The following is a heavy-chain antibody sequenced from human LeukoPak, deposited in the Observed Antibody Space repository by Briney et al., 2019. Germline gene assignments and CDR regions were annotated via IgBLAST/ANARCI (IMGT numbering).Heavy chain of an antibody. CDR3: ARDGTYSSSSFDY. D-gene: IGHD6-6*01. J-gene: IGHJ4*02. CDR2: ISSNGGST. Sequence: GGSLRLSCSASGFTFSSYAMHWVRQAPGKGLEYVSTISSNGGSTYYADFVKGRFSISRDNYKNTLYLQMSSLRAEDTAVYYCARDGTYSSSSFDYWGQGTLVTVSS. V-gene: IGHV3-64D*06. CDR1: GFTFSSYA.